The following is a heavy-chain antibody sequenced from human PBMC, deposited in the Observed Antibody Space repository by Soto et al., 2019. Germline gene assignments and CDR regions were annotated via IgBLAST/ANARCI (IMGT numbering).Heavy chain of an antibody. CDR3: AKVQALYYGSSGYDY. D-gene: IGHD3-22*01. Sequence: GGSLRLSCAASGFTFSSYGMHWVRQAPGKGLEWVAVISYDGSNKYYADSVKGRFTISRDNSKNTLYLQMNSLRAEDTAVYYCAKVQALYYGSSGYDYWGQGTLVTVSS. CDR2: ISYDGSNK. CDR1: GFTFSSYG. J-gene: IGHJ4*02. V-gene: IGHV3-30*18.